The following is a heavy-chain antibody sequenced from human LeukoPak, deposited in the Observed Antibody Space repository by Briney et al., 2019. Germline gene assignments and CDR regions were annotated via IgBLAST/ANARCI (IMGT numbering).Heavy chain of an antibody. V-gene: IGHV4-34*01. Sequence: SETLSLTCAVYGGAFSGYFWTWIRQPPGKGLEWIAEAHHSGRTNYNPSLKGRVAISIDTSKNQFSLKMNSVTAADTAVYFCARGRKTLTTTIRGTLKRDNYVDPWGQGTLVSVSS. CDR1: GGAFSGYF. J-gene: IGHJ5*02. CDR2: AHHSGRT. D-gene: IGHD4-11*01. CDR3: ARGRKTLTTTIRGTLKRDNYVDP.